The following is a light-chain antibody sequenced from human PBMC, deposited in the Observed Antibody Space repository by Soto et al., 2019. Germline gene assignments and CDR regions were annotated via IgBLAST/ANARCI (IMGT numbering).Light chain of an antibody. V-gene: IGKV1-5*01. Sequence: DIQMTQSPSTLSASVGDRVTITCRAGQSISSWLAWYQQKPGKAPKLLIYDASSLESGVPSRFSGSGSGTEFTLTISSLQPDDFATYYCQQYNTDSTFGQGTKLEIK. J-gene: IGKJ2*01. CDR3: QQYNTDST. CDR1: QSISSW. CDR2: DAS.